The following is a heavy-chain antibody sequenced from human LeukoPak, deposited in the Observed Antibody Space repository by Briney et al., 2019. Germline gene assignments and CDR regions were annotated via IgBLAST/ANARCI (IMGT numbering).Heavy chain of an antibody. Sequence: ASVKVSCKASGYTFTGYYMHWVRQAPGQGLEWMGWINPNSGGTNYAQKFQGRVTMTRDTSISTAYMELSRLRSDDTAVYYCARDGYGSGKGYFDYWGQGGLVTVSS. J-gene: IGHJ4*02. CDR2: INPNSGGT. D-gene: IGHD3-10*01. CDR3: ARDGYGSGKGYFDY. V-gene: IGHV1-2*02. CDR1: GYTFTGYY.